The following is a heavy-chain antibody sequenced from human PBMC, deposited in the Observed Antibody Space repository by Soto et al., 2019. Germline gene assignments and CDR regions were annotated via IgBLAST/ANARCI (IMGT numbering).Heavy chain of an antibody. CDR2: VYHSGTT. CDR1: GASIGTNNW. V-gene: IGHV4-4*02. J-gene: IGHJ4*02. D-gene: IGHD5-12*01. Sequence: QVQLQESGPGLVEPSGTLSLTCAVSGASIGTNNWWSWVRQPPGKGLEWIGEVYHSGTTNCNPSLKSRVTISIDKSKNQFSLTLTCMTAADTALYYCAVPGRGDFDYWSQGTLVTVSS. CDR3: AVPGRGDFDY.